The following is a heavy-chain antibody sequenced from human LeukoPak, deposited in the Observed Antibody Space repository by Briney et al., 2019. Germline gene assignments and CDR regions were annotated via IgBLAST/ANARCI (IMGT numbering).Heavy chain of an antibody. Sequence: PGGSLRLSCAVSGFIVSSNYMSWVRQAPGKGLEWVASIKQDGSEKYYVDSVKGRFTFSRDNAKNSLYLQMDSLRAEDTAVYYCARDKSAGADTGSSFYYWGQGALVTVSS. J-gene: IGHJ4*02. V-gene: IGHV3-7*03. D-gene: IGHD3-10*01. CDR3: ARDKSAGADTGSSFYY. CDR1: GFIVSSNY. CDR2: IKQDGSEK.